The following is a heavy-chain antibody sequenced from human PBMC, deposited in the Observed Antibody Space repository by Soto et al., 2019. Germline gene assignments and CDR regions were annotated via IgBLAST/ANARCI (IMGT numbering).Heavy chain of an antibody. D-gene: IGHD3-16*01. Sequence: SSVKVSCKASVGTFSSYAISWVRQAPRQGLEWMGGITPICGTANYAQKVQGRVTITADEYTSSAHMELSCLRSEDTAVYYCASATQITLSARYYGRDVWGQGTTVTVSS. CDR1: VGTFSSYA. J-gene: IGHJ6*02. CDR3: ASATQITLSARYYGRDV. V-gene: IGHV1-69*13. CDR2: ITPICGTA.